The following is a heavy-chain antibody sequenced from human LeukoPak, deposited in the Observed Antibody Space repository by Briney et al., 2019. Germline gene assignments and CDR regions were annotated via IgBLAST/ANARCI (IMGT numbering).Heavy chain of an antibody. CDR2: ISYDGSNK. D-gene: IGHD3-22*01. CDR1: GFTFSTCG. CDR3: TLADYYDSSGYPRFDY. J-gene: IGHJ4*02. V-gene: IGHV3-30*03. Sequence: GGSLRLSCAASGFTFSTCGMHWVRQAPGKGLEWVTFISYDGSNKYYADSVKGRFTISRDNSKNTLYLQMNSLRAEDTAVYYCTLADYYDSSGYPRFDYWGQGTLVTVSS.